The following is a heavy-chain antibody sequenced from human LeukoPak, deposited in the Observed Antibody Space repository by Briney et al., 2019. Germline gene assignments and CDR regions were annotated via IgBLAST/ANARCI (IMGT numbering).Heavy chain of an antibody. CDR2: ISYDGSNK. CDR3: TTTFSIYLYFDP. D-gene: IGHD3-3*02. CDR1: GFTFSSYG. V-gene: IGHV3-30*03. Sequence: GGSLRLSCAASGFTFSSYGMHWVRQAPGKGLEWVAVISYDGSNKYYADSVKGRFTISRDNSKNTLYLQMNSLRAEDTAVYFCTTTFSIYLYFDPWGQGTLVTVSS. J-gene: IGHJ5*02.